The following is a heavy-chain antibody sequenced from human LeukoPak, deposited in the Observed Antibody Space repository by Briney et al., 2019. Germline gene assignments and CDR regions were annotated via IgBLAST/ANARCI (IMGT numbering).Heavy chain of an antibody. V-gene: IGHV4-59*01. CDR1: GGSISSYY. D-gene: IGHD1-26*01. CDR3: ARESRSRGALDY. Sequence: TSETLSLTCTVSGGSISSYYWSWLRQPQGKGLEWIGYIYYSGSTNYNPSLKSRVTISVDTSKNQFSLKLSSVTAADTAVYYCARESRSRGALDYWGQGTLVTVSS. J-gene: IGHJ4*02. CDR2: IYYSGST.